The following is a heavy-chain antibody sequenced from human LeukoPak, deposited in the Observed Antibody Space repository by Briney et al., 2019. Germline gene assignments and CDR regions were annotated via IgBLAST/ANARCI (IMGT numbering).Heavy chain of an antibody. CDR3: ARQFNWFDP. CDR1: GASISTYF. V-gene: IGHV4-59*08. CDR2: IYYSGST. J-gene: IGHJ5*02. Sequence: PSETLSLTCTVSGASISTYFWSWIRQPPRKGLEWIGYIYYSGSTNYNPSLKSRVTISVDTSKNQFSLKLSSVTAADTAVYYCARQFNWFDPWGQGTLVTVSS.